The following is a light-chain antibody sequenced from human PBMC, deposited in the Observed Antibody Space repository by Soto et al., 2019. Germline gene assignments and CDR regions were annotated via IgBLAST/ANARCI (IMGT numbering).Light chain of an antibody. V-gene: IGKV1-27*01. Sequence: DIQMTQSPSSLSTSVGYRVTITCRASQGISNYLAGYQQKPGKVPKLLIYAASTLQSGVPSRFSGSGSGTDFTLTISSLQPEDVATYYCQKYNSAPWTFGQGTQVEIK. J-gene: IGKJ1*01. CDR1: QGISNY. CDR2: AAS. CDR3: QKYNSAPWT.